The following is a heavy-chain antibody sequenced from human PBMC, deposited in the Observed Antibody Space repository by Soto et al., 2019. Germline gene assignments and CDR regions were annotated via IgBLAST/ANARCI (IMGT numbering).Heavy chain of an antibody. CDR3: ARIRFLEWSYYYGMDV. V-gene: IGHV5-51*01. CDR1: GYSFTSYW. CDR2: IYPGDSDT. J-gene: IGHJ6*02. Sequence: GESLKISCKGSGYSFTSYWIGWVRQMPGKGLEWIGIIYPGDSDTRYSPSFQGQVTISADKSISTAYLQWSSLKASDTAMYYCARIRFLEWSYYYGMDVWGQGTTVTVSS. D-gene: IGHD3-3*01.